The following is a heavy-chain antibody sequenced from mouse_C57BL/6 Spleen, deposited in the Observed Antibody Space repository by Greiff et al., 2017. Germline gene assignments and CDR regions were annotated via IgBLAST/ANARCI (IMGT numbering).Heavy chain of an antibody. CDR1: GYAFTNYL. J-gene: IGHJ4*01. Sequence: QVQLKESGAELVRPGTSVKVSCKASGYAFTNYLIEWVKQRPGQGLEWIGVINPGSGGTNYNEKFKGKATLTADKSSSTAYMQLSSLTSEDSAGYVCARGVPMDYWGQGTSVTVSS. CDR2: INPGSGGT. V-gene: IGHV1-54*01. CDR3: ARGVPMDY.